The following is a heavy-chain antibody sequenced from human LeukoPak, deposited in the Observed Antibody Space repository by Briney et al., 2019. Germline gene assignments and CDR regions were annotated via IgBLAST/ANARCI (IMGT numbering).Heavy chain of an antibody. Sequence: PSETLSLTCSVSGGSISSYYWSWIRQPPGKGLEWIGYIYSSGSTNYNPSLKSRVTISVDAATNQFSQKLSSVTAADTAVYYCARSSIRSSGYYYADYWGQGALVTVSS. J-gene: IGHJ4*02. V-gene: IGHV4-59*08. CDR3: ARSSIRSSGYYYADY. D-gene: IGHD3-22*01. CDR1: GGSISSYY. CDR2: IYSSGST.